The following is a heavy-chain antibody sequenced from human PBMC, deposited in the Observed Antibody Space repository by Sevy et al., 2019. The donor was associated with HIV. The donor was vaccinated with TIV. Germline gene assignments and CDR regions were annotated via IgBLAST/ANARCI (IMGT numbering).Heavy chain of an antibody. J-gene: IGHJ6*02. CDR2: IKQDGSEK. D-gene: IGHD1-7*01. V-gene: IGHV3-7*04. Sequence: GGSLRLSCAASGFTFSSYWMSWVRQAPGKGLEWVANIKQDGSEKYYVDSVKGRFTISRDNAKNSLYLQMNSLRVEDTAVYYCAGVGITGTTSFYYYYGMDVWGQGTTVTVSS. CDR3: AGVGITGTTSFYYYYGMDV. CDR1: GFTFSSYW.